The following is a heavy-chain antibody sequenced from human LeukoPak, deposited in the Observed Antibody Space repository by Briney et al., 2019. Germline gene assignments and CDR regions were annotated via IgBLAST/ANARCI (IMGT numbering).Heavy chain of an antibody. CDR3: ARLDTSIAVAVY. J-gene: IGHJ4*02. CDR1: GGSISSSSYY. D-gene: IGHD6-19*01. Sequence: SETLSLTCSVSGGSISSSSYYGGWIRQPPGKGLEWIGSIYYSGDTYYNPSLKSRVTISIDTSKNQFSLKLRSVTAADTAVYYCARLDTSIAVAVYWGQGTLVTVSS. V-gene: IGHV4-39*01. CDR2: IYYSGDT.